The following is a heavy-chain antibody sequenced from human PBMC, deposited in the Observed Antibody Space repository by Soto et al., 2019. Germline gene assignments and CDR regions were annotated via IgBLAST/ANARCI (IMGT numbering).Heavy chain of an antibody. CDR3: ARVGGWSRSEK. D-gene: IGHD6-19*01. V-gene: IGHV1-3*01. J-gene: IGHJ4*02. CDR2: INAGNGNT. CDR1: GYTFTSYA. Sequence: QVQIVQSGAEVKKPGASVKVSCKASGYTFTSYAMHWVRQAPGQRLEWMGWINAGNGNTKYSQKFQGRVTITRDTSASTAYMELSSLRSEDTVVYYCARVGGWSRSEKWGQGTLVTVSS.